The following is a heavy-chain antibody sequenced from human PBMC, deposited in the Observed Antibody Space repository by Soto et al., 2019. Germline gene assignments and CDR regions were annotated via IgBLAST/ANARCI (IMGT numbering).Heavy chain of an antibody. J-gene: IGHJ4*02. CDR2: INQDGSER. D-gene: IGHD4-17*01. V-gene: IGHV3-7*03. CDR3: ARDKAYGDSEDY. CDR1: GFTFRNYW. Sequence: EVQMVESGGGLVQPGGSLRLSCAASGFTFRNYWMSWVRQAPGKGLEWVANINQDGSERYYVDSVKGRFTISRDNAKNSLYLQMNSLRAEDTAVYYCARDKAYGDSEDYWGQGTLVTVSS.